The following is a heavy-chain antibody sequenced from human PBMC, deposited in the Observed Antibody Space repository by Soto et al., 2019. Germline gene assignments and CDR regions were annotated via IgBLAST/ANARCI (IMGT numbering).Heavy chain of an antibody. J-gene: IGHJ4*02. D-gene: IGHD2-8*01. Sequence: EVQLVETGGGLIQPGGSLRLSCAAFGFTVYNNDMRWVRQAPGKGLEWVSVTYTSGSTYYADSVKGRFTISRDNSKNTVYLQMNSLRAEDTAVYYCARERAGHGREFCIGYFDYWGQGSLVTVSS. CDR3: ARERAGHGREFCIGYFDY. CDR1: GFTVYNND. CDR2: TYTSGST. V-gene: IGHV3-53*02.